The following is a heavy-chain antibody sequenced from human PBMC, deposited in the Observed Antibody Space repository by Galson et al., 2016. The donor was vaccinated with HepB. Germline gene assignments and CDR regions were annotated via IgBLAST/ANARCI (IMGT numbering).Heavy chain of an antibody. CDR3: ARTPPGDYYYAMDV. J-gene: IGHJ6*02. V-gene: IGHV4-34*01. CDR1: GGSISGYY. Sequence: SETLSLTCAVYGGSISGYYWSWIRQPPGKGLEWIGEVTETGRTNDNPSLKSRVTVSPATSKDRFTLRLTSVTAADTAVYDCARTPPGDYYYAMDVWGEGTTVIV. CDR2: VTETGRT.